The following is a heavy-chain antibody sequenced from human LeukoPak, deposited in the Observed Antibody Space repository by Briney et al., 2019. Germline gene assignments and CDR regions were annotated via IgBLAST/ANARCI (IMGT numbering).Heavy chain of an antibody. CDR3: APDTAMGYYYYGMDV. V-gene: IGHV7-4-1*02. CDR1: GYTFTSYA. J-gene: IGHJ6*02. Sequence: ASVKVSCKASGYTFTSYAMNWVRQAPGQGLEWMGWINTNTGNPTYAQGFTGRFVFSLDTSVSTAYLQISSLKAEDTAVYYCAPDTAMGYYYYGMDVWGQGTTVTVSS. D-gene: IGHD5-18*01. CDR2: INTNTGNP.